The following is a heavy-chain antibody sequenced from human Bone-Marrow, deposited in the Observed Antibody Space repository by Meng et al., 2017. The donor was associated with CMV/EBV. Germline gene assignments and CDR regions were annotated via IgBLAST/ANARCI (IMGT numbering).Heavy chain of an antibody. D-gene: IGHD3-3*02. CDR3: AKDRSIVH. J-gene: IGHJ4*02. Sequence: GESLKISCAACGFTFSSYDMHWVRQATGKGLEWVSAIGTAGDTYYPGSVKGQFTISRDNSKNTLYLQMNSLRAEDTAVYYCAKDRSIVHWGQGTLVTVSS. CDR2: IGTAGDT. CDR1: GFTFSSYD. V-gene: IGHV3-13*03.